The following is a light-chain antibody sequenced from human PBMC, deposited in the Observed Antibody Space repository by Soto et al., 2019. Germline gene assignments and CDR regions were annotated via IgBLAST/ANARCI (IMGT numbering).Light chain of an antibody. CDR3: YTTDISGNHGV. CDR1: ALPKKY. J-gene: IGLJ3*02. Sequence: SYELTQPPSVSVSPGQAARITCSGAALPKKYAYWYQQKSGQAPVLVIYEDSKRPSGIPERFSGSSSGTMSTLTITGAQVEDEADYYCYTTDISGNHGVFGGGTKLTV. CDR2: EDS. V-gene: IGLV3-10*01.